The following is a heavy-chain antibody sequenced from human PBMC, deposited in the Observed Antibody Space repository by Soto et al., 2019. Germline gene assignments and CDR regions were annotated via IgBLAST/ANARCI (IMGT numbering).Heavy chain of an antibody. Sequence: PSETLSLTCTVSGASVSDGYWSWIRQPPGKGLEWIGYMYYGGSTNYNPSLKSRVTISVDTSKNQFSLKLRSVTAADTAVYYCAREGYYDSSGYWFDPWGQGTLVTVSS. V-gene: IGHV4-59*02. CDR2: MYYGGST. J-gene: IGHJ5*02. D-gene: IGHD3-22*01. CDR1: GASVSDGY. CDR3: AREGYYDSSGYWFDP.